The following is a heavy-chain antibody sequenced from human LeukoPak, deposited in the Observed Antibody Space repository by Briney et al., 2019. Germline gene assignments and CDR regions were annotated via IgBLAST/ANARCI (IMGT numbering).Heavy chain of an antibody. J-gene: IGHJ6*03. V-gene: IGHV4-39*07. CDR2: IFYSGST. D-gene: IGHD3-16*01. CDR3: AREKIGTGTVLGKDYYYMDV. CDR1: GGSISTSNYY. Sequence: SETLSLTCTVSGGSISTSNYYWGWIRQPPGKGLEWIGNIFYSGSTYYSPSLRSRVTISLDTSRNQFSLKLSSVTAADTAMYYCAREKIGTGTVLGKDYYYMDVWGKGTTVTVSS.